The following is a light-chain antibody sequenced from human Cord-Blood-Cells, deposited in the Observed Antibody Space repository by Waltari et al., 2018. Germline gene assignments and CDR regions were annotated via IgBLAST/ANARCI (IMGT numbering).Light chain of an antibody. CDR3: QKYNSATWT. Sequence: DIQMTPSPSSLSTSVGDRVTITCRASQVISNYLAWYQQKPGKVPKLLIYAAATLQSGFPSRFSGSGSGTDFTLTISSLQPEDVATYYCQKYNSATWTFGQGTKVEIK. J-gene: IGKJ1*01. CDR1: QVISNY. CDR2: AAA. V-gene: IGKV1-27*01.